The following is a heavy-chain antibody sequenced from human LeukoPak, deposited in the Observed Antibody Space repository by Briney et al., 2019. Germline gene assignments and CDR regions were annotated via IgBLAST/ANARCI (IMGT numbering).Heavy chain of an antibody. CDR1: GVTFRNYW. D-gene: IGHD2-15*01. Sequence: GGSLRLSCAVSGVTFRNYWMSWVRQAPGKGLEWAANIDKEGNERSYVASVKGRFTISRDNAKNSLYLQMNSLRAEDTAMYYCALYCSSANCHDALDIWGQGTMVIVSS. CDR2: IDKEGNER. J-gene: IGHJ3*02. V-gene: IGHV3-7*03. CDR3: ALYCSSANCHDALDI.